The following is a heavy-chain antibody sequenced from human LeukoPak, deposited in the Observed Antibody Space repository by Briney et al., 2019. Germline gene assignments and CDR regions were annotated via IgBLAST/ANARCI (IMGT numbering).Heavy chain of an antibody. CDR3: ARRFFDQDFFDY. V-gene: IGHV4-4*09. CDR1: VGFISGYY. Sequence: SETLFLTCSVSVGFISGYYWSWIRLPPGKGLEWIGYIHASGSTHYNSSLRSRARILVETSKNQFSLELTSLTAADTAVYYCARRFFDQDFFDYWGQGTLVTVSS. CDR2: IHASGST. J-gene: IGHJ4*02. D-gene: IGHD3-9*01.